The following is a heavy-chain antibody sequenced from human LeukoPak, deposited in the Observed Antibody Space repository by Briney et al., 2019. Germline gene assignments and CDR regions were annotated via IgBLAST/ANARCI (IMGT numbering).Heavy chain of an antibody. CDR2: VRIKSNSYTT. CDR3: TRHNEMTH. D-gene: IGHD5-24*01. CDR1: GFTFSGSA. Sequence: GGSLRLSCAASGFTFSGSAMHWVRQASGKGLEWVGRVRIKSNSYTTAYAASVKGRFTISRDDSKNTAYLQMNSLKTEDTAVYYCTRHNEMTHWGQGTLVTVSS. V-gene: IGHV3-73*01. J-gene: IGHJ1*01.